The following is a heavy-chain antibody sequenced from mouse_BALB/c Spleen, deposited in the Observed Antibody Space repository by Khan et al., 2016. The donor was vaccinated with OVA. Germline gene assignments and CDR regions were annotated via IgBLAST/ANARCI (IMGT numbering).Heavy chain of an antibody. J-gene: IGHJ4*01. CDR2: ISHGGSSV. D-gene: IGHD1-1*01. Sequence: EVELVESGGGLVQPGGSLKLSCAASGFTFSSYTMSWVRQTPDKRLEWVAFISHGGSSVYYPDTVKGRFTSSRDNAKNTLYLQMSSLKSEDTAMYYCTRPSTTQNYYSMDYWGQGTTVIVSS. CDR1: GFTFSSYT. V-gene: IGHV5-12-2*01. CDR3: TRPSTTQNYYSMDY.